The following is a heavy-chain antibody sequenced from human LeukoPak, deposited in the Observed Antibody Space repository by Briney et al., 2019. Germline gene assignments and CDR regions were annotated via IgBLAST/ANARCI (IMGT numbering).Heavy chain of an antibody. D-gene: IGHD3-16*02. CDR2: IKADGGEK. Sequence: GGSLRLSCAASGFTFSTYWMNWFRQTPGKGLEWVAKIKADGGEKDHVASVKGRFTISRDNAKNSLYLQMNSLRAEDTAVYYCARDHVEDYVWGSYRYNDYWGQGTLVTVSS. V-gene: IGHV3-7*01. J-gene: IGHJ4*02. CDR3: ARDHVEDYVWGSYRYNDY. CDR1: GFTFSTYW.